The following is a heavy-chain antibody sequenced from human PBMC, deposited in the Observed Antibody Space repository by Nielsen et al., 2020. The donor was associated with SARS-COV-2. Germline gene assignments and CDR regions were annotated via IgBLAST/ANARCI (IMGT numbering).Heavy chain of an antibody. D-gene: IGHD4-23*01. CDR2: INPNSGGT. CDR3: ARFPGGNSAFDY. CDR1: GYTFTSYG. Sequence: ASVKVSCKASGYTFTSYGISWVRQAPGQGLEWMGRINPNSGGTNYAQKFQGRVTMTRDTSISTAYMELSRLRSDDTAVYYCARFPGGNSAFDYWGQGTLVTVSS. J-gene: IGHJ4*02. V-gene: IGHV1-2*06.